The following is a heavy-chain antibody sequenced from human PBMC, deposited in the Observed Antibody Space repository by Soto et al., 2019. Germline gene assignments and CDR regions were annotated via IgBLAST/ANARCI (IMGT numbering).Heavy chain of an antibody. CDR3: ARLVTGTQDYFDF. J-gene: IGHJ4*02. V-gene: IGHV4-39*02. CDR1: GGSISSISHS. D-gene: IGHD1-1*01. CDR2: IFYNGIT. Sequence: KLSETLSLTCTVSGGSISSISHSWGFIRQSPGQGLEWIGNIFYNGITYYNPSLKSRVTISADTSKNHFSLKLRSVTVADTAVYSCARLVTGTQDYFDFWGQGSLVTVSS.